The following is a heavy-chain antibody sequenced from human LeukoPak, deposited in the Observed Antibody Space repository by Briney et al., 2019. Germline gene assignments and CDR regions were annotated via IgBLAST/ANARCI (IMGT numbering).Heavy chain of an antibody. CDR2: INPNSGGT. J-gene: IGHJ4*02. V-gene: IGHV1-2*02. D-gene: IGHD5-18*01. Sequence: ASVKVSCKASGYTFTGYYMHWVRQAPGQGLEWMGWINPNSGGTNYAQKFQGRVTMTRDTSISTAYMELSGLRSDDTAVYYCARERGYSYGYSDYWGQGTLVTVSS. CDR1: GYTFTGYY. CDR3: ARERGYSYGYSDY.